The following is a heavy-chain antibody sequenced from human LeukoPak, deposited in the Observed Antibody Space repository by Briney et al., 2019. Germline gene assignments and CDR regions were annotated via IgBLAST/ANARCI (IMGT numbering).Heavy chain of an antibody. CDR3: ARVDEDYDSSGYYHEGAFDI. V-gene: IGHV4-39*07. CDR2: IYYSGST. J-gene: IGHJ3*02. D-gene: IGHD3-22*01. CDR1: GGSISSSSYY. Sequence: SETLSLTCTVSGGSISSSSYYWGWIRQPPGKGLEWIGSIYYSGSTNYNPSLKSRVTISVDTSKNQFSLKLSSVTAADTAVYYCARVDEDYDSSGYYHEGAFDIWGQGTMVTVSS.